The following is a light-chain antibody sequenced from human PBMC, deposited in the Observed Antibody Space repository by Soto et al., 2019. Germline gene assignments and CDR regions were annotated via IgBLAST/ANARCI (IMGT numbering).Light chain of an antibody. Sequence: EIVLTQSPGTLSLSPGERATLSCRASQSISSSYLAWYQQKPGQAPRLLIYAASSRATGIPDRFSGSGSGTDFTLTISRLEPEEFAVYYWQQYGSSSYTFGQGTQLEIK. J-gene: IGKJ2*01. V-gene: IGKV3-20*01. CDR3: QQYGSSSYT. CDR2: AAS. CDR1: QSISSSY.